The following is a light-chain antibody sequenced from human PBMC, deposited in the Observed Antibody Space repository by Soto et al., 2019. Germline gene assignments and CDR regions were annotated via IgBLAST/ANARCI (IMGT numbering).Light chain of an antibody. CDR3: QQYGSTPRT. J-gene: IGKJ1*01. CDR2: GAS. Sequence: EIVLTQSPGTLYLSPGERATLSCRASQSVSSSNLALYQQKPGQAPRLLIYGASSRATGIPDRFSGSGSGKDFTLTISRLESEDFAVYYCQQYGSTPRTFGQGKKVEIK. CDR1: QSVSSSN. V-gene: IGKV3-20*01.